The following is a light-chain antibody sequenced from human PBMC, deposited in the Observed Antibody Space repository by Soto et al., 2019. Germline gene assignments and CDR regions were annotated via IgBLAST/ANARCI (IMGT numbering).Light chain of an antibody. CDR2: KAS. J-gene: IGKJ1*01. CDR3: PQYNSYPWT. Sequence: DIQMTQSPSTLSASVGDRVTITCRDSQSIRSWLAWYPQKPGKAPKVLIYKASSLESGVPSRFSGSGSGTEFTLTISSLQPDDVATNYCPQYNSYPWTFGQGTKVDIK. CDR1: QSIRSW. V-gene: IGKV1-5*03.